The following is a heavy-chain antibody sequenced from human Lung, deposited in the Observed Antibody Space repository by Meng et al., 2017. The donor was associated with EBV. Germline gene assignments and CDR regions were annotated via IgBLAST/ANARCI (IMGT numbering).Heavy chain of an antibody. D-gene: IGHD4-11*01. CDR1: GFDFDPYA. CDR2: ISDTGHNK. CDR3: AIIPYSNA. J-gene: IGHJ5*02. V-gene: IGHV3-30-3*01. Sequence: GQVVEFGGGVVTLGRSLGCTGPAAGFDFDPYAVHWVRQAPGKGLEWVAVISDTGHNKYFADSVRGRFTISRDNSKNMVSLQMNSLRPGDTATYYCAIIPYSNAWGQGTLVTVSS.